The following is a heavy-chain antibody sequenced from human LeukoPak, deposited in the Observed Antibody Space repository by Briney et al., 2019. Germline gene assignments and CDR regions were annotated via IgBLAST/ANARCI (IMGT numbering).Heavy chain of an antibody. CDR2: IIPIFGTA. D-gene: IGHD3-16*01. Sequence: AVKVSCKASGGTFSSYAISWVRHAPAQGLEWMGGIIPIFGTANYAQKFQDRVTITADESTSTAYIELNSLRSEDTAVYYCARSRDDSFFDYWGEGPLVTVSS. J-gene: IGHJ4*02. CDR3: ARSRDDSFFDY. V-gene: IGHV1-69*13. CDR1: GGTFSSYA.